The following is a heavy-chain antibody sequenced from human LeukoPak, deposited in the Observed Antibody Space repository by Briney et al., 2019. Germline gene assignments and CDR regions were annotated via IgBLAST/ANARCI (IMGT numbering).Heavy chain of an antibody. J-gene: IGHJ6*02. V-gene: IGHV3-21*01. CDR1: GFTFSSYA. CDR2: ISSSSSYI. CDR3: ARSMGSYYYYGMDV. D-gene: IGHD2/OR15-2a*01. Sequence: GGSLRLSCAASGFTFSSYAMHWVRQAPGKGLEWVSSISSSSSYIYYADSVKGRFTISRDNAKNSLYLQMKSLRAEDTAVYYCARSMGSYYYYGMDVWGQGTTVTVSS.